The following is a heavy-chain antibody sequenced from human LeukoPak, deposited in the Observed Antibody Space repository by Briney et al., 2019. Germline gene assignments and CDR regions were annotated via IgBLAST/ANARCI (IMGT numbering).Heavy chain of an antibody. CDR3: AREADCSGGSCYRGAFDI. CDR1: GFTFSQYA. J-gene: IGHJ3*02. Sequence: PWGSLLLSCAASGFTFSQYAMHWVRQAPGKGLEWVAAIWYDGSNDYYADSVKGRFTISRDSSKNTLSLQMNSLRAEDTAVYYCAREADCSGGSCYRGAFDIWGQGTMVTVSS. CDR2: IWYDGSND. D-gene: IGHD2-15*01. V-gene: IGHV3-33*01.